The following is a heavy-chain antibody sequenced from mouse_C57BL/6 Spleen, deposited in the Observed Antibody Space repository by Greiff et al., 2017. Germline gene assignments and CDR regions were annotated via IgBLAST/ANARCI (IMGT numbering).Heavy chain of an antibody. CDR2: ISYDGSN. D-gene: IGHD2-3*01. Sequence: VQLQESGPGLVKPSQSLSLTCSATGYSITSGYYWNWIRQFPGNKLEWMGYISYDGSNNYNPSLKNRITITRDTSKNQFFLKLNSVTTEDTATDYCAREGYDGYYGYWGQGTTLTVSS. J-gene: IGHJ2*01. CDR3: AREGYDGYYGY. CDR1: GYSITSGYY. V-gene: IGHV3-6*01.